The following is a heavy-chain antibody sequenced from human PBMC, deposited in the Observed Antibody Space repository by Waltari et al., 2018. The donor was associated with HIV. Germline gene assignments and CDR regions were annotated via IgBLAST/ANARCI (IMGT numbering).Heavy chain of an antibody. D-gene: IGHD4-17*01. CDR3: ASNPMTTVTHFDY. V-gene: IGHV4-38-2*01. J-gene: IGHJ4*02. Sequence: QVQLQESGPGLVKPSETLSLTCAVSGYSISSGYYWGWIRQPPGKGLEWIGSIYHSGSTYYNPSLKSRVTISVDTSKNQFSLKLSSVTAADTAVYYCASNPMTTVTHFDYWGQGTLVTVSS. CDR2: IYHSGST. CDR1: GYSISSGYY.